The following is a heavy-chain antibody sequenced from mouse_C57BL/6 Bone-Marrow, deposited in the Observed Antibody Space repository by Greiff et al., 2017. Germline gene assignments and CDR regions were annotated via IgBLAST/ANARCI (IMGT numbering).Heavy chain of an antibody. CDR3: ARSEGMGKKDYFDY. V-gene: IGHV1-58*01. CDR2: IYIGNGYT. Sequence: EVKLMESGAELVRPGSSVKMSCKTSGYTFTSYGINWVKQRPGQGLEWIGYIYIGNGYTEYNEKFKGKATLTSDTSSSTAYMQLSSLTSEDSAIYVCARSEGMGKKDYFDYGDQGTTLTFSS. J-gene: IGHJ2*01. D-gene: IGHD2-10*02. CDR1: GYTFTSYG.